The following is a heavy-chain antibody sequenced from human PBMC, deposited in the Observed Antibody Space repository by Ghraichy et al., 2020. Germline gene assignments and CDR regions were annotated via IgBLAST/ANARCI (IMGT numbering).Heavy chain of an antibody. CDR1: GYTFTGYY. D-gene: IGHD1-26*01. CDR2: INPNSGGT. CDR3: ARVYSRSVSGSYFYY. V-gene: IGHV1-2*02. Sequence: VKVSCKASGYTFTGYYMHWVRQAPGQGLEWMGWINPNSGGTNYAQKFQGRVTMTRDTSISTAYMELSRLRSDDTAVYYCARVYSRSVSGSYFYYWGQGTLVTVSS. J-gene: IGHJ4*02.